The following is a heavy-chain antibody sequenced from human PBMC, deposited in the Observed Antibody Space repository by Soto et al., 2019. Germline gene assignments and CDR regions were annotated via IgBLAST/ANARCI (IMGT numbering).Heavy chain of an antibody. CDR1: GFTFSSYS. Sequence: GGSLRLSCAASGFTFSSYSMNWVRQAPGKGLEWVSSISSSSSYIYYADSVKGRFTISRDNAKNSLYLQMNSLRAEDTAVDYCASDTRSNDYIWGSYRSHDAFDIWGQGTMVTVSS. V-gene: IGHV3-21*01. CDR2: ISSSSSYI. D-gene: IGHD3-16*02. CDR3: ASDTRSNDYIWGSYRSHDAFDI. J-gene: IGHJ3*02.